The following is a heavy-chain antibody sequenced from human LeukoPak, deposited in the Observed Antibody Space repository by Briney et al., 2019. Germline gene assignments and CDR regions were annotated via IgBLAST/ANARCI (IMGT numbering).Heavy chain of an antibody. CDR1: GGSISSSSCY. Sequence: PSETLSLICTVSGGSISSSSCYWGWIRQPPGKGLEWIGSIYYSGSTYYNPSLKSRVTISVDTSKNQFSLKLSSVTAADTAVYYCARIKTERQVVAQQRAYNWFDPWGQGTLVTVSS. D-gene: IGHD2-15*01. CDR3: ARIKTERQVVAQQRAYNWFDP. CDR2: IYYSGST. J-gene: IGHJ5*02. V-gene: IGHV4-39*01.